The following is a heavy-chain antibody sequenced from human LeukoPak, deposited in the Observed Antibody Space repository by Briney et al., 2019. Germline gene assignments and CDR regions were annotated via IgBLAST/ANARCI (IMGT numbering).Heavy chain of an antibody. D-gene: IGHD3-9*01. V-gene: IGHV3-33*01. CDR3: ARGNYDVLTGLDY. Sequence: GRSLRLSCAASGFTFSTYGMHWVRQAPGKGLEWVAVIWYDGSNKYYADFVKGRFTISRDNSRNTLYLQMDSLRDEDSAVYYCARGNYDVLTGLDYWGQGALVTVSS. CDR2: IWYDGSNK. CDR1: GFTFSTYG. J-gene: IGHJ4*02.